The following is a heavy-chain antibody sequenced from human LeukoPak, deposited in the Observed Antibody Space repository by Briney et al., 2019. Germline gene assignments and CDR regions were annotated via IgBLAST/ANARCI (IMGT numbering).Heavy chain of an antibody. CDR3: ARVVGSVDNYFDY. CDR1: GGSFSGYY. CDR2: INHSGST. J-gene: IGHJ4*02. Sequence: PSETLSLTCAVYGGSFSGYYWSWIRQPPGKGLEWIGEINHSGSTNYNPSLKIRVTISVDTSKNQFSLKLSSVTAADTAVYYCARVVGSVDNYFDYWGQGTLVTVS. D-gene: IGHD1-26*01. V-gene: IGHV4-34*01.